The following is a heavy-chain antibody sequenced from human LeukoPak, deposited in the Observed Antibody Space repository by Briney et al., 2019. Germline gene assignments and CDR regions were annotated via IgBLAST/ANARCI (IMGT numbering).Heavy chain of an antibody. Sequence: PGGSLRLSCAASGFTVNTNYMSWVRQAPGKGLEWVSIMHSTGTTYYADSVKGRFTFSRDDSKNTLYLQMNSLRAEDTAVYYCARDGASGRGYYYYYGMDVWGQGTTVTVSS. D-gene: IGHD4/OR15-4a*01. CDR2: MHSTGTT. V-gene: IGHV3-53*01. CDR1: GFTVNTNY. CDR3: ARDGASGRGYYYYYGMDV. J-gene: IGHJ6*02.